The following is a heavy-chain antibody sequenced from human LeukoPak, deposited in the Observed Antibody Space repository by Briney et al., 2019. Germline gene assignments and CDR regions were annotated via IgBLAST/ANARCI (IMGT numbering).Heavy chain of an antibody. CDR1: GFTFSSYA. D-gene: IGHD3-10*01. V-gene: IGHV3-30*04. CDR3: ASHRAYRPTMVRGVLDY. J-gene: IGHJ4*02. Sequence: GGSLRLSCAASGFTFSSYAMHWVRQAPGKGLEWVAVISYDGSNKYYADSVKGRFTISRDNSKNTLYLQMNSLRAQDTAVYYSASHRAYRPTMVRGVLDYWGQGTLVTVSS. CDR2: ISYDGSNK.